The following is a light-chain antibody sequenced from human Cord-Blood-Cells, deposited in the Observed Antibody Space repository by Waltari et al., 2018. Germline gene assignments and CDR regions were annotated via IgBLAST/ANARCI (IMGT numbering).Light chain of an antibody. Sequence: IQMTQTTFSLSASVGDRVTITCQASQDISNYLNWYQQKPVKAPKLLIYAASNLETGVPSRFSGSGSGTDFTFTISSLQPEDIATYYCQQYDNLPYTFGQGTKLEIK. V-gene: IGKV1-33*01. J-gene: IGKJ2*01. CDR2: AAS. CDR3: QQYDNLPYT. CDR1: QDISNY.